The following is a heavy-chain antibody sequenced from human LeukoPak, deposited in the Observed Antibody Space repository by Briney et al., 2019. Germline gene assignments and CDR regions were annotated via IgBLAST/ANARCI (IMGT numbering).Heavy chain of an antibody. CDR3: ARDDYGDSLFDS. V-gene: IGHV1-69*05. J-gene: IGHJ4*02. D-gene: IGHD4-17*01. CDR1: GGTFSSYA. CDR2: IIPIFGTA. Sequence: SVKVSCKASGGTFSSYAISWVRQAPGQGLEWMGRIIPIFGTANYAQKFQGRVTITTDESTSTAYMELSSLRSEDMAVYYCARDDYGDSLFDSWGQGTLVTVSS.